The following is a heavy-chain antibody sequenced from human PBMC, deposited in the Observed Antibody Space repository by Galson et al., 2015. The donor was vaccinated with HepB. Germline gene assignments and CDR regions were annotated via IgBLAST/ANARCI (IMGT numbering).Heavy chain of an antibody. J-gene: IGHJ2*01. CDR1: GFTFDDYA. D-gene: IGHD2-2*01. V-gene: IGHV3-9*01. CDR2: ISWNSGSI. Sequence: SLRLSCAASGFTFDDYAMHWVRQAPGKGLEWVSGISWNSGSIGYADSVKGRFTISRDNAKNSLYLQMNSLRAEDTALYYCAKGFLQGLPAAGFLHFDLWGRGTLVTVSS. CDR3: AKGFLQGLPAAGFLHFDL.